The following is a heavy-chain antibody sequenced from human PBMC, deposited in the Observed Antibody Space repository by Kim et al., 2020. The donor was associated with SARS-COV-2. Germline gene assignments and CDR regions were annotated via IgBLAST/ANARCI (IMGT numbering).Heavy chain of an antibody. V-gene: IGHV3-43*01. J-gene: IGHJ4*02. Sequence: GAVKSRFTISRDNSKNSLYLKMNSLRTEDTALYYCAKDINYYGSGSIVDYWGQGTLVTVSS. D-gene: IGHD3-10*01. CDR3: AKDINYYGSGSIVDY.